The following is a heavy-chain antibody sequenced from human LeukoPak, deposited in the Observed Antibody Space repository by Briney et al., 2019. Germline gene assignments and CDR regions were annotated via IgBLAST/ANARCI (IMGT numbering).Heavy chain of an antibody. D-gene: IGHD2-15*01. CDR3: ARSGVVVPIDY. V-gene: IGHV4-39*01. J-gene: IGHJ4*02. CDR2: IYYSGST. CDR1: GGSISSSSYY. Sequence: SETLSLTRTVSGGSISSSSYYWGWIRQPPGKGLEWIGSIYYSGSTYYNPSLKSRVTISVDTSKNQFSLKLSSVTAADTAVYYCARSGVVVPIDYWGQGTLVTVSS.